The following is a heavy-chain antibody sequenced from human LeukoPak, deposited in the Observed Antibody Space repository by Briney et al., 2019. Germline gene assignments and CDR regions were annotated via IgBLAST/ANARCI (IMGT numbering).Heavy chain of an antibody. CDR3: ASDDSGYYASSGYYSDY. CDR2: VSSSSSYI. CDR1: GFTFSSYS. Sequence: GSLRLSCAASGFTFSSYSMNWVRQAPGKGLEWVSSVSSSSSYIYYADSVKGRFTISRDNAKNSLYLQMNSLRAEDTAVYYCASDDSGYYASSGYYSDYWGQGTLVTVSS. V-gene: IGHV3-21*01. J-gene: IGHJ4*02. D-gene: IGHD3-22*01.